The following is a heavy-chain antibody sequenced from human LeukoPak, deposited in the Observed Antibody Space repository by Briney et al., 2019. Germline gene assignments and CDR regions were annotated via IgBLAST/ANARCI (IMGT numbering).Heavy chain of an antibody. CDR1: GGSITSYY. CDR2: IYYSGST. D-gene: IGHD6-19*01. CDR3: ARDGRAGSLFAY. Sequence: SETLSLTCTVSGGSITSYYWSWIRQPPGKGLEWIGYIYYSGSTNYKPSLKSRVTISVDTSKNQFSLKLSFVTAADTAIYYCARDGRAGSLFAYWGQGTLVTVSS. V-gene: IGHV4-59*01. J-gene: IGHJ4*02.